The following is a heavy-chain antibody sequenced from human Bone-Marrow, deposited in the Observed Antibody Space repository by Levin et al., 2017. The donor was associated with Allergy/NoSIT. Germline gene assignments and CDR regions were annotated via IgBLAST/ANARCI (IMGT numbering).Heavy chain of an antibody. CDR1: GGSISSGGYY. J-gene: IGHJ4*02. CDR2: IYYTGST. D-gene: IGHD1-26*01. CDR3: ARAPSIVGATFDY. Sequence: SCTVSGGSISSGGYYWTWIRQHPGKGLEWIGYIYYTGSTYYNPSLKSRVTISIDTSKSQFSLKLSSVTAADTAVYYCARAPSIVGATFDYWGQGTLVTVSS. V-gene: IGHV4-31*03.